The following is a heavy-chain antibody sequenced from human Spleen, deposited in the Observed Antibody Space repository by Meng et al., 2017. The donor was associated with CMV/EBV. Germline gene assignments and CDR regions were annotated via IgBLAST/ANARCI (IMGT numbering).Heavy chain of an antibody. J-gene: IGHJ3*02. V-gene: IGHV3-74*01. CDR1: TFSSYW. CDR2: ITTDGSGT. CDR3: AKPYYDSVTGYSPEAFDI. Sequence: TFSSYWRHWCRLSPGKGLVGVTRITTDGSGTSYGDSVKGRFTISRDNAKKMLYLQMNSLRAEDTAMYYCAKPYYDSVTGYSPEAFDIWGQGAMVTVSS. D-gene: IGHD3-9*01.